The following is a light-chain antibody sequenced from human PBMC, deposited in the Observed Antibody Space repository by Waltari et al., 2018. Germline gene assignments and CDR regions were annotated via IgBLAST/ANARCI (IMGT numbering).Light chain of an antibody. V-gene: IGLV2-11*01. CDR2: DVS. CDR1: SSDVGGYKY. Sequence: QSALTQPRSVSGSPGQSVTISCTRTSSDVGGYKYFSWYQHHPGKAPKLMIYDVSKRPSGVPDRFSGSKSGSTASLTISGLQAEDEADYYCCSYAGSFYVFGTGTKVTVL. J-gene: IGLJ1*01. CDR3: CSYAGSFYV.